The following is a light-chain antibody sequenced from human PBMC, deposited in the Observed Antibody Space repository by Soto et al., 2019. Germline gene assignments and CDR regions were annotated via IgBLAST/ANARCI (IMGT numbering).Light chain of an antibody. CDR3: QQSYSLPRT. CDR1: QSVSFY. V-gene: IGKV1-39*01. Sequence: DIQMTQSPSSLSASVGDRVTITCRASQSVSFYLNWYQQTPGKAPNLLIYTASTVQSGVPSRFSGNGSGTDFTLTINNLQPEDFATYRCQQSYSLPRTFGQGTKLEIK. J-gene: IGKJ2*01. CDR2: TAS.